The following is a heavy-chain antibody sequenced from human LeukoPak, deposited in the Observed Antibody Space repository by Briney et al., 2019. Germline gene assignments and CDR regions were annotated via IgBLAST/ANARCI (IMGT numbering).Heavy chain of an antibody. V-gene: IGHV3-49*04. CDR1: GFNFAGSC. D-gene: IGHD2-2*01. J-gene: IGHJ4*02. CDR3: ARDNVNYYALDY. CDR2: IRSKALYGTR. Sequence: PGGSLRLSCTASGFNFAGSCASWVRQAPGQGLEWVGFIRSKALYGTREYAASVEGRFTISRDDSKGIAYLQMNNLKIEDTGVYYCARDNVNYYALDYWGQGTLVTVSS.